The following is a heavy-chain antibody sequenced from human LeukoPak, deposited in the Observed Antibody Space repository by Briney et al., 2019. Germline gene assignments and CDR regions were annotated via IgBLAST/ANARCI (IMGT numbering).Heavy chain of an antibody. CDR3: ARELENPLGWFDP. CDR2: IWYDGSNK. J-gene: IGHJ5*02. CDR1: GFTFNRHG. V-gene: IGHV3-33*01. Sequence: GRSLRLSCAASGFTFNRHGMHWVRQAPGKGLEWGAVIWYDGSNKYYADSVKGRFTISRDDSKNTLYLQMNSLRAEDTAVYYCARELENPLGWFDPWGQGTLVTVSS. D-gene: IGHD1-14*01.